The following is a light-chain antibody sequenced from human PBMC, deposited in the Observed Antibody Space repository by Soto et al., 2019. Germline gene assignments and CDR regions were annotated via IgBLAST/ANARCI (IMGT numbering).Light chain of an antibody. CDR1: NSDVGSHNF. V-gene: IGLV2-23*01. J-gene: IGLJ3*02. Sequence: QSALTQPASVSGSPGQSITISCTGTNSDVGSHNFVSWYQQYPGKAPKLLIYEASKRPSGLSNRFSGSKSGNTASLTISGLQADDEDDYYCCSLTNGATWVFGGGTKLTVL. CDR2: EAS. CDR3: CSLTNGATWV.